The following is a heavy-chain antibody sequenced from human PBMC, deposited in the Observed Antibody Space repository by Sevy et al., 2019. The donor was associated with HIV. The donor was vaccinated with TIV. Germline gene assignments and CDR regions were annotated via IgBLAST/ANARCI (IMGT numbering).Heavy chain of an antibody. D-gene: IGHD3-3*01. CDR3: ALGTIFEPNYFDP. V-gene: IGHV1-2*02. J-gene: IGHJ5*02. Sequence: ASVKVSCRASGNTLTAYYVHWVRQAPGQGLEWMGWINPNSGATKYAQKFQGRVTMTRDTSFSAVYMDLSRLTSADTAVYYCALGTIFEPNYFDPWGQGTLATVSS. CDR1: GNTLTAYY. CDR2: INPNSGAT.